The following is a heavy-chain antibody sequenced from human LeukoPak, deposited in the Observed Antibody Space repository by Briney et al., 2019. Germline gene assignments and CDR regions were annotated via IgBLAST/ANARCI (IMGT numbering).Heavy chain of an antibody. CDR2: MNPSNGNT. CDR3: ARGSSEEMATIAY. J-gene: IGHJ4*02. Sequence: ASVKVSCKASGGTFSSYAISWVRQAPGQGLEWMGWMNPSNGNTGFAQKFQGRLTMTRDTSITTAYMELSSLTSEDTALYFCARGSSEEMATIAYWGQGTLITVSS. D-gene: IGHD5-24*01. CDR1: GGTFSSYA. V-gene: IGHV1-8*02.